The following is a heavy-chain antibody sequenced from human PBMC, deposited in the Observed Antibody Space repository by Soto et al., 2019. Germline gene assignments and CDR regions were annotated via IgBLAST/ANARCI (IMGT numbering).Heavy chain of an antibody. V-gene: IGHV3-30-3*01. CDR1: GFTFSSFA. Sequence: GGSLRLSCAASGFTFSSFAMHWVRQAPGKGLEWVAVRSYDGSKKYYADPVKGRFTISRDNSKNTLYLQMNSLRAEDTAVYYCARSRDYYYGSGSPGWFDPWGQGTLVTVSS. J-gene: IGHJ5*02. D-gene: IGHD3-10*01. CDR3: ARSRDYYYGSGSPGWFDP. CDR2: RSYDGSKK.